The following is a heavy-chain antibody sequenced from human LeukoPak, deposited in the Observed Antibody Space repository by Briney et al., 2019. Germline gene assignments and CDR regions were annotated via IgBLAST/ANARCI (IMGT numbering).Heavy chain of an antibody. CDR3: ARDRSMVRGVIIMGY. Sequence: ASVKVSCKASGYTFTSYGISWVRQAPGQGLEWMGWIRAYNGNTNYAQKLQGRDTMTTDTSTSTAYMELRRLRSDDTAVYYCARDRSMVRGVIIMGYWGEGTLVTVSS. J-gene: IGHJ4*02. V-gene: IGHV1-18*01. D-gene: IGHD3-10*01. CDR1: GYTFTSYG. CDR2: IRAYNGNT.